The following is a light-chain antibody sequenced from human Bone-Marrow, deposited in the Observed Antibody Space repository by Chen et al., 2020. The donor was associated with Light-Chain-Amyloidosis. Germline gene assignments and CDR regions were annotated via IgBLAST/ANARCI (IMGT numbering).Light chain of an antibody. CDR2: DVN. V-gene: IGLV2-14*01. Sequence: QSALTQPASVSGSPGQSIAISCTGTSNDIGGYNYVSWYQQRPGKAPKLMIYDVNYRPSGVSNRFSESTSSNTTSLTISGLQAEDEADDYCSSYRSSSAVVFGGGTKLTVL. J-gene: IGLJ2*01. CDR1: SNDIGGYNY. CDR3: SSYRSSSAVV.